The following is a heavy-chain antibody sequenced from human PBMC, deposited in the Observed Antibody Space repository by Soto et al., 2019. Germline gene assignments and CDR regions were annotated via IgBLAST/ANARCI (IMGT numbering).Heavy chain of an antibody. J-gene: IGHJ3*02. Sequence: GGSLRLSCAASGFTFSSYGMHWVRQAPGKGLEWVAVIWYDGSNKYYADSVKGRFTISRDNSKNTLYLQMNSLRAEDTAVYYCARMSITMIVVAGANAFDIWGQGTMVTVSS. CDR3: ARMSITMIVVAGANAFDI. CDR1: GFTFSSYG. CDR2: IWYDGSNK. V-gene: IGHV3-33*01. D-gene: IGHD3-22*01.